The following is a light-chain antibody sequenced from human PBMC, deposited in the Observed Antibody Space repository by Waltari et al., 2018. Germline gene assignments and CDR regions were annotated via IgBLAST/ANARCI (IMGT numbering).Light chain of an antibody. V-gene: IGLV7-43*01. Sequence: QTVVTLEPSLTVSPGGAVTLPCASRAGAVTSGNYPNWIQQKPGQVPRSLIHSTTNRHSWTPARFSGSLLGGKAALTLSGVQPEDEAEYYCLLYDGSDQVFGGGTKLTVL. CDR1: AGAVTSGNY. CDR2: STT. J-gene: IGLJ3*02. CDR3: LLYDGSDQV.